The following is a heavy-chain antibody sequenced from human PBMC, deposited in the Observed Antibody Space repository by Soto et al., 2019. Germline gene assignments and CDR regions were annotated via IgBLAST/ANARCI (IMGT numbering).Heavy chain of an antibody. CDR3: ARDTPPTDY. Sequence: QVQLVQSGAEVKKPGASVKVSCKTSGYTFTSYHISWVRQAPGQGLEWMGWISAYNTNTNYAQKFQGRVTMTTDTLTRTAYMELRRLRSADAAVYYSARDTPPTDYWGQGTLVTVSS. CDR1: GYTFTSYH. V-gene: IGHV1-18*01. J-gene: IGHJ4*02. CDR2: ISAYNTNT.